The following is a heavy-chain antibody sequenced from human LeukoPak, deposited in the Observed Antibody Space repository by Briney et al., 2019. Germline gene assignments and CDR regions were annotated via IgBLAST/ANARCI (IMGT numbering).Heavy chain of an antibody. CDR2: IIPIFGTT. V-gene: IGHV1-69*13. CDR3: ARDGVVGATRRAVDY. D-gene: IGHD1-26*01. CDR1: GGTFSNYA. J-gene: IGHJ4*02. Sequence: SVKVSCKASGGTFSNYALNWVRQAPGQGLEWMGGIIPIFGTTIYAQKFQGRVTVTADESTSTAYMELSSLRSEDTAVYYCARDGVVGATRRAVDYWGQGTLVTVSS.